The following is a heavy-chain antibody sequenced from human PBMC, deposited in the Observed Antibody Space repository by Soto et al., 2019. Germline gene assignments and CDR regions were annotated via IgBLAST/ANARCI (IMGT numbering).Heavy chain of an antibody. CDR2: INPNSGGT. CDR3: AREAAAAGTLLPYYGMDV. D-gene: IGHD6-13*01. V-gene: IGHV1-2*04. CDR1: GRTFSSDA. J-gene: IGHJ6*02. Sequence: AAVKVSCKASGRTFSSDAISCVRQATGQGLEWMGWINPNSGGTNYAQKFQGWVTMTRDTSISTAYMELSRLRSDDTAVYYCAREAAAAGTLLPYYGMDVWGQGTTVTVSS.